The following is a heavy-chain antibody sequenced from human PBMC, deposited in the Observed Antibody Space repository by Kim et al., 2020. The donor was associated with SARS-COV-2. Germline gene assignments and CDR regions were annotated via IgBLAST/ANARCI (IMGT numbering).Heavy chain of an antibody. J-gene: IGHJ4*02. CDR3: ARKGGSNDY. CDR2: IYYTGTT. D-gene: IGHD3-16*01. CDR1: GGSINYYY. Sequence: SETLSLTCNVSGGSINYYYWSWIRQPPGKGLEWIGYIYYTGTTNYNPSLASRVTISVDTSKNQFSLRLSSVNAADTAVYYCARKGGSNDYWGQGTLVTVSS. V-gene: IGHV4-59*01.